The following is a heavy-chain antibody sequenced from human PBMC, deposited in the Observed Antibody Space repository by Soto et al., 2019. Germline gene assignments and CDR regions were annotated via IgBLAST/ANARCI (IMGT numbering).Heavy chain of an antibody. Sequence: GGSLRLSCAASGFTFSSYAMSWVRQAPGKGLEWVSAISGSGGSTYYADSVKGRFTISRDNSKNTLYLQMNSLRAEDTAVYYCVRSYCISNNCYGWFDPWGQGTLVTVSS. CDR3: VRSYCISNNCYGWFDP. V-gene: IGHV3-23*01. D-gene: IGHD2-2*01. CDR1: GFTFSSYA. CDR2: ISGSGGST. J-gene: IGHJ5*02.